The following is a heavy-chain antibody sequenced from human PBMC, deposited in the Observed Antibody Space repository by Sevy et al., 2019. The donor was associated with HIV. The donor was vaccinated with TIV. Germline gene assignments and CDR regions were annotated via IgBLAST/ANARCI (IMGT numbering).Heavy chain of an antibody. D-gene: IGHD6-13*01. CDR2: IIPMFGTV. CDR1: GGTFSSYD. J-gene: IGHJ4*02. Sequence: ASVKVSCRASGGTFSSYDINWVRQAPGQRLEWMGGIIPMFGTVNSSQKFQDRVTITADESTGTAVMGLNSLASDDTAWYYCARAAVGIGGFDYWGQGTLVTVSS. CDR3: ARAAVGIGGFDY. V-gene: IGHV1-69*13.